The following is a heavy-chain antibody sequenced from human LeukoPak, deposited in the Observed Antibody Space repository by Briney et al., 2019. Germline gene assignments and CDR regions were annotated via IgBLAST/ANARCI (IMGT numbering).Heavy chain of an antibody. CDR1: GGSVSSSGYY. Sequence: PSETLSLTCAVSGGSVSSSGYYWSWIRQPPGKGLEWIGYIYYSGSTNYNPSLKSRVTISVDTSKNQFSLKLSSVTAADTAVYYCARDHYDFWSGYYGLDYWGQGILVTVSS. J-gene: IGHJ4*02. CDR2: IYYSGST. D-gene: IGHD3-3*01. V-gene: IGHV4-61*08. CDR3: ARDHYDFWSGYYGLDY.